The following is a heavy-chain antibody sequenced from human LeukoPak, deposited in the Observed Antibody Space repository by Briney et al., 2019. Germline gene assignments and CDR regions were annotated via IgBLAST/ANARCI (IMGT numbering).Heavy chain of an antibody. Sequence: SVKVSCKASGGTFSSYAISWVRQAPGQGLVWMGGIIPIFGTANYAQKFRGRVTITADESTSTAYMELSSLRSEDTAVYYCARDSRAYCGGDCYSGGDDYWGQGTLVTVSS. D-gene: IGHD2-21*02. CDR1: GGTFSSYA. CDR3: ARDSRAYCGGDCYSGGDDY. CDR2: IIPIFGTA. J-gene: IGHJ4*02. V-gene: IGHV1-69*13.